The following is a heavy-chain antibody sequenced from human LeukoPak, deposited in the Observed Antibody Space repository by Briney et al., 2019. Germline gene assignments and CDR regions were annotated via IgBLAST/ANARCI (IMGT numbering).Heavy chain of an antibody. CDR1: GFTFSNAW. CDR2: ISGSGGST. Sequence: GGSLRLSCAASGFTFSNAWMNWVRQAPGKGLEWVSAISGSGGSTYYADSVKGRFTISRDNSKNTLYLQMNSLRAEDTAVYYCANSDAFDIWGQGTMVTVSS. CDR3: ANSDAFDI. V-gene: IGHV3-23*01. J-gene: IGHJ3*02.